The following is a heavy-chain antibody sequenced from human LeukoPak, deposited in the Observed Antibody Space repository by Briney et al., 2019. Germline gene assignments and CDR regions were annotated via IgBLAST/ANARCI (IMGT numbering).Heavy chain of an antibody. D-gene: IGHD3-10*01. Sequence: SETLSLTCTVSGGSISSSSYYWVWIRQPPGKGLEWIGNIFYSGSTYYNPSLKSRVTISVDTSKNQFSLKLSSVTAADTAVYYCARNAVPGYFDYWGQGTLVSVSS. CDR2: IFYSGST. CDR3: ARNAVPGYFDY. V-gene: IGHV4-39*01. J-gene: IGHJ4*02. CDR1: GGSISSSSYY.